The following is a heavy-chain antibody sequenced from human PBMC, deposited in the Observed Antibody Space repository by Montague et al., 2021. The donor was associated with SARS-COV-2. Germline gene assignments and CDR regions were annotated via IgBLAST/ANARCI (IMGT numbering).Heavy chain of an antibody. J-gene: IGHJ4*02. Sequence: TLSLTCSISGVSITSYYWSWVRQPAGKGLEWIGHIYASGSTNYSPSLKSRVRLSIDNPKNQFSLKLESLTAADTAVYYCVRDGGNWYYFDYWGQGALVTVSS. D-gene: IGHD3-16*01. V-gene: IGHV4-4*07. CDR1: GVSITSYY. CDR3: VRDGGNWYYFDY. CDR2: IYASGST.